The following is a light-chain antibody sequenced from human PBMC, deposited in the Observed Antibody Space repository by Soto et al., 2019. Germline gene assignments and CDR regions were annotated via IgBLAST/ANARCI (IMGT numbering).Light chain of an antibody. V-gene: IGLV1-40*01. CDR3: QSYDSSLSGRGV. CDR1: SSNIGAGYD. Sequence: QAVVTQPPSVSGAPGQRVTISCTGSSSNIGAGYDVHWYQQLPGTAPQLLIYVNSNRPSGVPDRFSGSKSGTSASLAITGLQAEDEADYYCQSYDSSLSGRGVFGTGTKLTVL. CDR2: VNS. J-gene: IGLJ1*01.